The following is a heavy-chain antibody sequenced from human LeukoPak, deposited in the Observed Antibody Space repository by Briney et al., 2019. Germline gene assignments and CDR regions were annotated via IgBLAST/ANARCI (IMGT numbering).Heavy chain of an antibody. CDR3: TRVHRAVVVPADLLY. D-gene: IGHD2-2*01. V-gene: IGHV3-7*04. CDR2: IKQDGSEK. CDR1: GFTFSSYS. Sequence: GGSLRLSCAASGFTFSSYSMSWVRQAPGKGLEWVANIKQDGSEKYYVDSVKGRFTISRDNAKNSLYLQMNSLRAEDTAVYYCTRVHRAVVVPADLLYWRQGTLVTVAS. J-gene: IGHJ4*02.